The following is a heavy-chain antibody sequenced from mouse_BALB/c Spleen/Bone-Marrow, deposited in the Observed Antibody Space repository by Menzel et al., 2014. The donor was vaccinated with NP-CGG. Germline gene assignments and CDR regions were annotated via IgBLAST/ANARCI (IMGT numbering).Heavy chain of an antibody. Sequence: VQLQQSGAELVKPGASVKLSCTASGSNIEDTYMHWVKQRPEQGLEWIGRIDPANGNTKYDPKFQGKATITADTSSNTAYLQLSSLTSEDTAVYYCARIGYLYWGQGTLVTVSA. V-gene: IGHV14-3*02. CDR1: GSNIEDTY. J-gene: IGHJ3*01. CDR2: IDPANGNT. D-gene: IGHD2-2*01. CDR3: ARIGYLY.